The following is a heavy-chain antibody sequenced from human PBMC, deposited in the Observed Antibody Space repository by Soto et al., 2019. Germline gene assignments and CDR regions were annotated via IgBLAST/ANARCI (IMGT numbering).Heavy chain of an antibody. J-gene: IGHJ4*02. V-gene: IGHV3-23*01. Sequence: EVQLLESGGGLVQPGGSLRLSCAASGFTFSSYAMSWVRQAPGKRLEWVSTISGSGVSTYYADSVKGRFTISRDNSKNTLYLQLNSLRAEDTAVYYCVKRSLSPYCSAGSCYSPFDYWGQGTLVTVSS. CDR2: ISGSGVST. D-gene: IGHD2-15*01. CDR3: VKRSLSPYCSAGSCYSPFDY. CDR1: GFTFSSYA.